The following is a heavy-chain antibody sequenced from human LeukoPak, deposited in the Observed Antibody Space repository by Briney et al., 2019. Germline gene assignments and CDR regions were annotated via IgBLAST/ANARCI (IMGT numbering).Heavy chain of an antibody. J-gene: IGHJ5*02. V-gene: IGHV3-30*19. D-gene: IGHD3-22*01. Sequence: PGGSLRLSCAASGFTFSSYGMHWVRQAPGKGLEWVAVISYDGSNKYYADSVKGRFTISRDNSKNTLYLQMNSLRAEDTAVYYCAREWYYYDSSGYYNWFDPWGQGTLVTVSS. CDR2: ISYDGSNK. CDR3: AREWYYYDSSGYYNWFDP. CDR1: GFTFSSYG.